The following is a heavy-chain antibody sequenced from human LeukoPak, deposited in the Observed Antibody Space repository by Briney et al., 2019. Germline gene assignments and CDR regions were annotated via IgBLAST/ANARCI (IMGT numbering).Heavy chain of an antibody. CDR2: IYHSGST. Sequence: SETLSLTCTLTGGSISTYYWSWLRQPPGKGLEWIGYIYHSGSTNYNPSLKSRVTISVDTSKNQFSLKLSSVTAADTAVYYCARGGGYASPIGYWGQGALVTVSS. V-gene: IGHV4-59*01. CDR1: GGSISTYY. J-gene: IGHJ4*02. CDR3: ARGGGYASPIGY. D-gene: IGHD5-12*01.